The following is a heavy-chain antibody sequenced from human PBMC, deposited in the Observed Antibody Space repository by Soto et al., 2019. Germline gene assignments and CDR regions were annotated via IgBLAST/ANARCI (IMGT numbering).Heavy chain of an antibody. CDR3: ARGGKGYYDSSGYYAHFDY. D-gene: IGHD3-22*01. V-gene: IGHV3-33*01. CDR2: IWYDGSNK. J-gene: IGHJ4*02. CDR1: GFTFSSYG. Sequence: GGSLRLSCAASGFTFSSYGMHWVRQAPGKGLEWVAVIWYDGSNKYYADSVKGRFTISRDNSKNTLYLQMNSLRAEDTAVYYCARGGKGYYDSSGYYAHFDYWGQGTLVTVSS.